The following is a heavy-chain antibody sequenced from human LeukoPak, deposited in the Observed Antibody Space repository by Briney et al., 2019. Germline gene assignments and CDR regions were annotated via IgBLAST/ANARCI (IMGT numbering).Heavy chain of an antibody. D-gene: IGHD3-10*01. CDR1: GGSISSSSYY. CDR3: ASLTYYYGSGSYSFDY. Sequence: SQTLSLTCTVSGGSISSSSYYWGWIRQPPGKGLEWIGSIYYSGSTYYNPSLKSRVTISVDTSKNQFSLKLSSVTAADTAVYYCASLTYYYGSGSYSFDYWGQGTLVTVSS. J-gene: IGHJ4*02. CDR2: IYYSGST. V-gene: IGHV4-39*01.